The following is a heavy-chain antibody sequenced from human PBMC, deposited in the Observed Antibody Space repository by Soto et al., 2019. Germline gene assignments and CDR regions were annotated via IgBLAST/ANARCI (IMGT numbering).Heavy chain of an antibody. CDR2: INPDNGNT. J-gene: IGHJ5*02. D-gene: IGHD2-15*01. V-gene: IGHV1-3*01. Sequence: GASVNVSCKSSGYTFTRYTINWVRQAPGQRLEWMGWINPDNGNTKSSQKFQDRVIITRDTSASTAYMDLSSLRSEDTAVYHCARGIATGQLDPWGQGTLVTVSS. CDR1: GYTFTRYT. CDR3: ARGIATGQLDP.